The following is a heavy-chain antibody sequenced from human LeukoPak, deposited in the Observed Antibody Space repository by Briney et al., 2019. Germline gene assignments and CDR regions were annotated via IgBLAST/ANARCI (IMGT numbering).Heavy chain of an antibody. J-gene: IGHJ4*02. V-gene: IGHV3-30*04. D-gene: IGHD3-3*01. CDR1: GFTFSIFP. CDR3: ARDLELSAVYYFDS. Sequence: GWSLRVSCEASGFTFSIFPMHWVRQAPGKGLEWVALISSGSEKYYADSVKGRFTISRDNSKNMLYLQMNSPKADDTAVYYCARDLELSAVYYFDSWGQGTLVIVSS. CDR2: ISSGSEK.